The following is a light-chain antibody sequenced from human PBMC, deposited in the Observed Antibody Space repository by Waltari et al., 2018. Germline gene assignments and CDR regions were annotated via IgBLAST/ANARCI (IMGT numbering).Light chain of an antibody. Sequence: DIVMTQSPDSLAVSLGERATINCKSSQNVLFTSNDKNYLAWYQQKAGQPPKLLIYWASTRKSRVPDRFSGSGSGTDFTLTISSLQAEDMAVYYCQQYYNPPLTFGGGTKVEIK. CDR2: WAS. CDR1: QNVLFTSNDKNY. CDR3: QQYYNPPLT. J-gene: IGKJ4*01. V-gene: IGKV4-1*01.